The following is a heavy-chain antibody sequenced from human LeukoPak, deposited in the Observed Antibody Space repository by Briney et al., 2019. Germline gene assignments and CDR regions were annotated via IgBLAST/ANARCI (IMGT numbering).Heavy chain of an antibody. Sequence: SETPSLTRTVSGGSLSSYYWSWIRQPAGKGLEGIGRIYTSGSTNYNPSLKSRVTMSVDTSKNQFSLKLSSVTAADTAVYYCAIGANSSSWFGGDYWGQGTLVTVSS. CDR1: GGSLSSYY. V-gene: IGHV4-4*07. CDR2: IYTSGST. CDR3: AIGANSSSWFGGDY. D-gene: IGHD6-13*01. J-gene: IGHJ4*02.